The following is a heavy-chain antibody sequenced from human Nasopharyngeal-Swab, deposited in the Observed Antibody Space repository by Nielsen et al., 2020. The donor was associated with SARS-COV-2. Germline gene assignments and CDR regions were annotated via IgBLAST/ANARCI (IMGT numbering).Heavy chain of an antibody. J-gene: IGHJ4*02. V-gene: IGHV1-8*02. D-gene: IGHD3-10*01. CDR1: GGTFSSYA. CDR2: MNPNSGNT. Sequence: ASVKVSCKASGGTFSSYAISWVRQATGQGLEWMGWMNPNSGNTGYAQKFQGRVTMTRNTSISTAYMELSSLRSEDTAVYYCARPGEIYYYGSGSPNYFDYWGQGTLVTVSS. CDR3: ARPGEIYYYGSGSPNYFDY.